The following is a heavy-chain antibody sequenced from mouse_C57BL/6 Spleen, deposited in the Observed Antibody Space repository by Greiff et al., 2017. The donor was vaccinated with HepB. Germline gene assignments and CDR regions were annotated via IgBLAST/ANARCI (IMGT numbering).Heavy chain of an antibody. CDR3: ARSPDYGAMDY. Sequence: QVQLQQPGAELVRPGTSVKLSCKASGYTFTSYWMHWVKQRPGQGLEWIGVIDPSDSYTNYNQKFKGKATLTVDTSSSTAYMQLSSLTSEDSAVYYCARSPDYGAMDYWGQGTSVTVSS. V-gene: IGHV1-59*01. CDR1: GYTFTSYW. D-gene: IGHD2-4*01. CDR2: IDPSDSYT. J-gene: IGHJ4*01.